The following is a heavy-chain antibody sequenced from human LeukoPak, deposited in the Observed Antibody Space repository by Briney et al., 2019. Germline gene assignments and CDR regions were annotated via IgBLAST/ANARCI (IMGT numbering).Heavy chain of an antibody. Sequence: SETLSVTCADPGGSISSYYWSWIRQPAGKGLEWVGRIYTGGSADYNPSLKSRASMSVDTSKTQYSLKLSSVTAADTAVYYCASSGYYYASSGYRPFDYWGQGTLVTVST. CDR2: IYTGGSA. V-gene: IGHV4-4*07. D-gene: IGHD3-22*01. J-gene: IGHJ4*02. CDR1: GGSISSYY. CDR3: ASSGYYYASSGYRPFDY.